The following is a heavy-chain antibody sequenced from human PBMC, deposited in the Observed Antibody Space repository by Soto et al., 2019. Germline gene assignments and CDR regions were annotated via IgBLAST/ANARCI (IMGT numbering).Heavy chain of an antibody. V-gene: IGHV5-51*01. CDR1: GYSFTSYW. J-gene: IGHJ4*02. CDR2: IHPVESVT. CDR3: ASGPQSGY. Sequence: GESLKISCKGSGYSFTSYWIAWVRQMPGKGLGCVGIIHPVESVTXXSPSFEGPXTISVYKSISTXYLQWXSLEASDTAMYYCASGPQSGYWGQGTMVTVSX. D-gene: IGHD2-15*01.